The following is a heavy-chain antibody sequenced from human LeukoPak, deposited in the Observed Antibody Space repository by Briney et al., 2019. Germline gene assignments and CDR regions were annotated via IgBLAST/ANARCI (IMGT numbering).Heavy chain of an antibody. Sequence: PGGSLRLSCAASGFTFSNYWMHWVRQAPGKGLVWVSRISSDGSSTSYADSVKGRFTISRDNAKNTLYLQMNSLRAEDTAVYYCARTAYSDYSPGFWGQGTLVTVSS. J-gene: IGHJ4*02. CDR2: ISSDGSST. V-gene: IGHV3-74*01. D-gene: IGHD5-12*01. CDR3: ARTAYSDYSPGF. CDR1: GFTFSNYW.